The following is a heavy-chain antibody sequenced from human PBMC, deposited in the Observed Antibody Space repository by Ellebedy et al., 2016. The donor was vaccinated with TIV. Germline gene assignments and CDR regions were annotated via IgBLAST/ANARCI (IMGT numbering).Heavy chain of an antibody. CDR3: ARRQDIVLMVYANRAFDY. D-gene: IGHD2-8*01. V-gene: IGHV4-39*01. J-gene: IGHJ4*02. Sequence: SETLSLXCTVSGGSISSSSYYWGWIRQPPGKGLEWIGCIYYSGSTYYNPSLKSRVTISVDTSKNQFSLKLSSVTAADTAVYYCARRQDIVLMVYANRAFDYWGQGTLVTVSS. CDR1: GGSISSSSYY. CDR2: IYYSGST.